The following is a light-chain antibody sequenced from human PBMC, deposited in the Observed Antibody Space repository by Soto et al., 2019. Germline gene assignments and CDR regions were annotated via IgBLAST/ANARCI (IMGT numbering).Light chain of an antibody. Sequence: QSVLPQPASVSGSPGQSITISCTGTSSDVGGYNYVSWYQHHPGKAPKLMIYDVSNRPSGVPNRFSGSKSGNTASLTISGLRAEDEAHYYCCSYARSSPYVFGTGTKVTVL. CDR2: DVS. CDR1: SSDVGGYNY. V-gene: IGLV2-14*03. J-gene: IGLJ1*01. CDR3: CSYARSSPYV.